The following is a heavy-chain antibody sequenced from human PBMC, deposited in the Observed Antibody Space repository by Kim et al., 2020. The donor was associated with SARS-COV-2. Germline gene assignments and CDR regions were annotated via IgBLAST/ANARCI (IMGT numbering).Heavy chain of an antibody. Sequence: ASVKVSCKASGYTFTSYAMHWVRQAPGQRLEWMGWINAGNGNTKYSQKFQGRVTITRDTSASTAYMELSSLRSEDTAVYYCARAPITGHNWFDPWGQGTLVTVSS. CDR1: GYTFTSYA. CDR3: ARAPITGHNWFDP. D-gene: IGHD1-20*01. V-gene: IGHV1-3*01. CDR2: INAGNGNT. J-gene: IGHJ5*02.